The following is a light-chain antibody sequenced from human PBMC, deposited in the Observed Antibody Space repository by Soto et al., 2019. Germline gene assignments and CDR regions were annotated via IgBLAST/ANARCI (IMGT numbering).Light chain of an antibody. V-gene: IGKV3-20*01. Sequence: VVTQSTGTLSLSPGESATLSFMASQSISNAHLAWYQQKPGQAPRLLIYGTSNRATGGIADRFSGSGSGTDFSLTINRLEPEDFAVYYSQQYGDSPKYTFGQGTRLEI. CDR2: GTS. J-gene: IGKJ5*01. CDR3: QQYGDSPKYT. CDR1: QSISNAH.